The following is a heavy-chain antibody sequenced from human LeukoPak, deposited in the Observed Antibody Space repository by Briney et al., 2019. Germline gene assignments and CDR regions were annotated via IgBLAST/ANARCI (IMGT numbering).Heavy chain of an antibody. CDR2: VWSGGNNK. CDR1: GFIFSTYG. V-gene: IGHV3-33*06. Sequence: PGTSLRLSCAASGFIFSTYGMHWVRQAPGKGLEWVAVVWSGGNNKYYSDSVKGRLTISRDNSKNTLYLEMNSLRAEDTAVYYCAKDGQVGAIGYFDYRGQGTLVTVSS. CDR3: AKDGQVGAIGYFDY. D-gene: IGHD1-26*01. J-gene: IGHJ4*02.